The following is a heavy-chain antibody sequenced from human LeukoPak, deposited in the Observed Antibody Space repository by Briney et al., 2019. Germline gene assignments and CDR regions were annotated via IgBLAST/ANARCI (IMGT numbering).Heavy chain of an antibody. V-gene: IGHV3-23*01. J-gene: IGHJ4*02. CDR3: ARDLEEYCSGGSCSLFDY. Sequence: GGSLRLSCAASGFTFSSYAMNWVRQAPGKGLEWVSAISGSGGSTYYADSVKGRFTISRDNSKNTLYLQMNSLRAEDTAVYYCARDLEEYCSGGSCSLFDYWGQGTLVTVSS. D-gene: IGHD2-15*01. CDR1: GFTFSSYA. CDR2: ISGSGGST.